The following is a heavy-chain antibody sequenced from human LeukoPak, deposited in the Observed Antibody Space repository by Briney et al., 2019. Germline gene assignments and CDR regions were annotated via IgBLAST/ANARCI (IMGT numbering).Heavy chain of an antibody. V-gene: IGHV4-34*01. CDR1: GGSFSGYY. CDR2: INHSGST. CDR3: ARNGYSYGSYYFDY. Sequence: SETLSLTCAVYGGSFSGYYWSWIRQPPGKGLEWIGEINHSGSTYYNPSLKSRVTISVDRSKNQFSLKLSSVTAADTAVYYCARNGYSYGSYYFDYWGQGTLVTVSS. J-gene: IGHJ4*02. D-gene: IGHD5-18*01.